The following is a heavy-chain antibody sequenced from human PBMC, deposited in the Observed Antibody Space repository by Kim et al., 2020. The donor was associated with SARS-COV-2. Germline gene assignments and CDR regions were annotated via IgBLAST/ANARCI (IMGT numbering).Heavy chain of an antibody. Sequence: SETLSLTCAVYGGSFSGYYWSWIRQPPGKGLEWIGEINHSGSTNYNPSLKSRVTISVDTSKNQFSLKLSSVTAADTAVYYCARRGSRGSSFRSLPYYYYGMDVWGQGTTVTVSS. J-gene: IGHJ6*02. CDR1: GGSFSGYY. D-gene: IGHD6-6*01. CDR3: ARRGSRGSSFRSLPYYYYGMDV. V-gene: IGHV4-34*01. CDR2: INHSGST.